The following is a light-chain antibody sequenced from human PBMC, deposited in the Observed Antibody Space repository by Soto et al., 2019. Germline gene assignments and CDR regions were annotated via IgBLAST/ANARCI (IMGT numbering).Light chain of an antibody. CDR3: QHTTDFT. J-gene: IGKJ2*01. CDR2: DVS. CDR1: SSSMW. V-gene: IGKV1-5*01. Sequence: DIPMTQSPSTLAASVGDTVTMTCRSSSMWLAWYQKKPGKAPKLLIYDVSNLERGVPPRFSGSTSGAESTLTITGLQPDDLGTYYCQHTTDFTFGQGTKVEIK.